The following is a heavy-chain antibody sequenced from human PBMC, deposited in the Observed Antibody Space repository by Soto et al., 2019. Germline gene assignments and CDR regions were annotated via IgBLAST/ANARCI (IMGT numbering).Heavy chain of an antibody. Sequence: EMQLVESGGGLVQPGRSLRLSCAVSGFTFENFALHWVRQAPGKGLEWVSGIGWNSGTIAYADSVKGRFTLSRDSATSSLYLHLDGLRPEDTAFYYCAKTPKVVTHWVDPWGQGTLVTGSS. V-gene: IGHV3-9*01. J-gene: IGHJ5*02. D-gene: IGHD2-21*02. CDR2: IGWNSGTI. CDR1: GFTFENFA. CDR3: AKTPKVVTHWVDP.